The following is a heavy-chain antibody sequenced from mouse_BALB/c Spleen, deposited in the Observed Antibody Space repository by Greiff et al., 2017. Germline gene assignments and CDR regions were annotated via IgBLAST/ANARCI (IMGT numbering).Heavy chain of an antibody. V-gene: IGHV3-2*02. CDR3: ARLYGNPFAY. Sequence: VQLQQSGPGLVKPSQSLSLTCTVTGYSITSDYAWNWIRQFPGNKLEWMGYISYSGSTSYNPSLKSRISITRDTSKNQFFLQLNSVTTEDTATYYCARLYGNPFAYWGQGTLVTVSA. CDR1: GYSITSDYA. D-gene: IGHD2-10*02. CDR2: ISYSGST. J-gene: IGHJ3*01.